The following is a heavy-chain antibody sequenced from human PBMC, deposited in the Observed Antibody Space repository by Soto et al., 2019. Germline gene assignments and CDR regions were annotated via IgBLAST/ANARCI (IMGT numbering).Heavy chain of an antibody. CDR3: ARAKDRLQLGGNYYYAIDV. V-gene: IGHV1-69*12. CDR2: ISPIFPTP. CDR1: GGTFGNSA. Sequence: QVQLVQSGAEVKKPGSSVTVSCKASGGTFGNSAISWVRQAPGQGLEWMGGISPIFPTPDYAQKFQGRVTIKADESTSTAYMELTSLRSEDTAVYYCARAKDRLQLGGNYYYAIDVWGQGTTVTVSS. J-gene: IGHJ6*02. D-gene: IGHD5-12*01.